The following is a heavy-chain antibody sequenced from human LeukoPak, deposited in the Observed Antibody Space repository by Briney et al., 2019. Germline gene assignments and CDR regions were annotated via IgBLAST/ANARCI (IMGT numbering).Heavy chain of an antibody. CDR2: ISGSGDST. CDR1: GFTFSSYA. Sequence: GGSLRLSCAASGFTFSSYAMTWVRQAPGKGLEWVSAISGSGDSTYYADSVKGRFTISRDNAKNSLYLQMNSLRAEDTAVYYCARESGIAVAGNLDYWGQGTLVTVSS. J-gene: IGHJ4*02. D-gene: IGHD6-19*01. V-gene: IGHV3-23*01. CDR3: ARESGIAVAGNLDY.